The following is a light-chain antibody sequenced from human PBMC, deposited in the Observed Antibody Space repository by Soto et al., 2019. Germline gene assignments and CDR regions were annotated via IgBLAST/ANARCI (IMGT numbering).Light chain of an antibody. CDR3: QQSFGPPPFT. CDR1: QSLNRW. Sequence: DIEMSQSPSSLSASVGDRVTITCRASQSLNRWLAWYQQKPGKAPKLLIYDASSLQSGVPSRFSGTGSGTDFTLTISSLQPEDSATYFCQQSFGPPPFTFGPGTKVDI. J-gene: IGKJ3*01. V-gene: IGKV1-5*01. CDR2: DAS.